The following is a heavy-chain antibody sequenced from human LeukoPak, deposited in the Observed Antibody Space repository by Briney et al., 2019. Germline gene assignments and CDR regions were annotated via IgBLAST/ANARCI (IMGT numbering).Heavy chain of an antibody. CDR1: GFTFSSYG. D-gene: IGHD6-19*01. CDR2: ISGSGGST. CDR3: AKDMKDGIAVKWYFDY. Sequence: AGGSLRLSCAASGFTFSSYGMSWVRQAPGKGLEWVSAISGSGGSTYYADSVKGRFTISRDNSKNTLYLQMNSLRAEDTAVYYCAKDMKDGIAVKWYFDYWGQGTLVTVSS. V-gene: IGHV3-23*01. J-gene: IGHJ4*02.